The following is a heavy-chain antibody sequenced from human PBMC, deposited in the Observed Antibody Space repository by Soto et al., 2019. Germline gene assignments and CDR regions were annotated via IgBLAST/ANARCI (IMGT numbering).Heavy chain of an antibody. Sequence: GASVKVSCKASGVTFSSYAISWVRQAPGQGLEWMGGIIPIFGTANYAQKFQGRVTITADESTSTAYMELSSLRSEDTAVYYCATGIAAASRYFDYWGQGTLVTVSS. J-gene: IGHJ4*02. CDR3: ATGIAAASRYFDY. D-gene: IGHD6-13*01. V-gene: IGHV1-69*13. CDR2: IIPIFGTA. CDR1: GVTFSSYA.